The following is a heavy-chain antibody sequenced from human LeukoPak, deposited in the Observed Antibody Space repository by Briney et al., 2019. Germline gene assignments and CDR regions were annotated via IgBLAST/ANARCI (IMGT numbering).Heavy chain of an antibody. CDR1: GYTFTSYY. Sequence: GASVKVSCKASGYTFTSYYMHWVRQAPGQGLECMGIITPSGGSTSYAQKFQGRVTMTRDTSTSTVYMELSSLRSEDTAVYYCASSYSSSANFDYWGQGTLVTVSS. CDR2: ITPSGGST. D-gene: IGHD6-13*01. CDR3: ASSYSSSANFDY. V-gene: IGHV1-46*01. J-gene: IGHJ4*02.